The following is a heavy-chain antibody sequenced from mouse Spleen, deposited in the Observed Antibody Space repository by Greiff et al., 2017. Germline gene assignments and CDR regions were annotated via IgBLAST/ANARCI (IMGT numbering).Heavy chain of an antibody. Sequence: MESCKASGYTFTSYWMHWVKQRPGRGLEWIGRIDPNSGGTKYNEKFKSKATLTVDKPSSTAYMQLSSLTSEDSAVYYCARGYGNPYWYFDVWGAGTTVTVSS. CDR2: IDPNSGGT. CDR3: ARGYGNPYWYFDV. V-gene: IGHV1-72*01. J-gene: IGHJ1*01. D-gene: IGHD2-1*01. CDR1: GYTFTSYW.